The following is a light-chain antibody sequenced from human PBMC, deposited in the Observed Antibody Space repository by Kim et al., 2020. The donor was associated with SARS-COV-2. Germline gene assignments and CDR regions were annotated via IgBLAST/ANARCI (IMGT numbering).Light chain of an antibody. CDR1: QSVSSSY. Sequence: VLTQSPGTLSLSPGERATLSCRASQSVSSSYLAWYQHKTGQAPRLLIYGASSRAPGIPDRFSGGGSGTDFTLTITRLEPEDFAVYYCQQYVNSVWTFGQGTKVDIK. V-gene: IGKV3-20*01. J-gene: IGKJ1*01. CDR2: GAS. CDR3: QQYVNSVWT.